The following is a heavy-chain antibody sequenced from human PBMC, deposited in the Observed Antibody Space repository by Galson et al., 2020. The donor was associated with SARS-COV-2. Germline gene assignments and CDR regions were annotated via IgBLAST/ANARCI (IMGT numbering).Heavy chain of an antibody. CDR3: ARQHSSSWGGPVDAFDS. CDR1: GDSISSASYS. J-gene: IGHJ3*02. V-gene: IGHV4-39*01. D-gene: IGHD6-13*01. Sequence: SQTLSLTCTVSGDSISSASYSWGWIRQPPGKGLEWIGNIFYGGTTSYIPSLKSRVTISVDTSKNQFSLKLTSVTAADTAVYYCARQHSSSWGGPVDAFDSWGQGTMVTGSA. CDR2: IFYGGTT.